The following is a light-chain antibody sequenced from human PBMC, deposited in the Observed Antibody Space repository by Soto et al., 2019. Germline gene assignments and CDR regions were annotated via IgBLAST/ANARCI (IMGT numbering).Light chain of an antibody. CDR3: QQYGSSLGVI. CDR2: DAS. CDR1: QSIGSN. Sequence: EIVMTQSPATLSVSPGERATLSCRASQSIGSNLAWYQQTPGQAPRPLIYDASYRATGIPDRFSDIASGTDCTLTISILEPEDCGVYYCQQYGSSLGVICDGETKV. V-gene: IGKV3-20*01. J-gene: IGKJ4*01.